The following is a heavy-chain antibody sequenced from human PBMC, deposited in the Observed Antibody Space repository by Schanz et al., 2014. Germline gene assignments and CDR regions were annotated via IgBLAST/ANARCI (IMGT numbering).Heavy chain of an antibody. Sequence: QVQLVQPGAEVKKPGASVKVSCKASGYTFTGYYMHWVRQAPGQGLEWMGWINPNSGGTNYAQKFQGRVTMTRDTSISAAYMELSRLRADDTAVYYCARAGQDFEYSSLSPIWYFDLWGRGTLVSVSS. V-gene: IGHV1-2*02. CDR2: INPNSGGT. D-gene: IGHD6-6*01. CDR1: GYTFTGYY. CDR3: ARAGQDFEYSSLSPIWYFDL. J-gene: IGHJ2*01.